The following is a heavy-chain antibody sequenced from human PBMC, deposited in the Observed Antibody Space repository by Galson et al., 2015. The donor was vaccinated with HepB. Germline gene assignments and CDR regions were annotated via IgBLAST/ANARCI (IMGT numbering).Heavy chain of an antibody. Sequence: SVKVSCKASGYTFTRYGITWVRQAPGQGLQWLGWISPYSGHTDYAQRLQGRVTMTTDTSTATAHMELRSLTSDDTALYYCARFSTGYYFLDHWGHGTLVTVSS. CDR2: ISPYSGHT. V-gene: IGHV1-18*01. D-gene: IGHD6-19*01. CDR1: GYTFTRYG. CDR3: ARFSTGYYFLDH. J-gene: IGHJ4*01.